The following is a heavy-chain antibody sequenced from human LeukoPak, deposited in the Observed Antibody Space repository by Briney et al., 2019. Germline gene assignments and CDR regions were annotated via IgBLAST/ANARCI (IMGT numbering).Heavy chain of an antibody. CDR3: ARAPPSEWYQLLFDSFDYFDY. CDR1: GFTFSSYG. Sequence: GRSLRLSCAASGFTFSSYGMHWVRQAPGKGLEWVAVIWYDGSNKYYADSVKGRFTISRDNSKNTLYLQMNSLRAEDTAVYYCARAPPSEWYQLLFDSFDYFDYWGQGTLVTVSS. V-gene: IGHV3-30*19. J-gene: IGHJ4*02. D-gene: IGHD2-2*01. CDR2: IWYDGSNK.